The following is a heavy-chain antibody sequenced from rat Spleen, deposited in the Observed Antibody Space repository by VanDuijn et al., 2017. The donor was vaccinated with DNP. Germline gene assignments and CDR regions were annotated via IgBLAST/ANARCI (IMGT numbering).Heavy chain of an antibody. CDR3: ARPNYDGSYYYSYYFEY. CDR2: IHAGSGGT. Sequence: QVQLQQSGAELAKPGSSVKISCKASGYTFTSYYIGWIKQTTGQGLEYIGYIHAGSGGTDYSEKFKGKATLTVDRSSSTAFMQLSSLTPDDSAVYYCARPNYDGSYYYSYYFEYWGQGVMVTVSS. J-gene: IGHJ2*01. V-gene: IGHV1-43*01. D-gene: IGHD1-12*02. CDR1: GYTFTSYY.